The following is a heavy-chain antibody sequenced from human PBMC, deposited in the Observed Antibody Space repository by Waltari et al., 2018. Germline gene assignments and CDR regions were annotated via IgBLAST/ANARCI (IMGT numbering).Heavy chain of an antibody. Sequence: EVQLLESGGGLVQPGGSLRLSCAASGFTFVSYAMPWVRQAPGKWLEWVSSISGPALTTFYADSVKGRFSVSRDNSKNTLYLQINGLRADDTAVYYCAKAGGIAAAEFQFDFWGRGTLVTVSS. CDR1: GFTFVSYA. CDR3: AKAGGIAAAEFQFDF. J-gene: IGHJ4*02. V-gene: IGHV3-23*01. D-gene: IGHD6-13*01. CDR2: ISGPALTT.